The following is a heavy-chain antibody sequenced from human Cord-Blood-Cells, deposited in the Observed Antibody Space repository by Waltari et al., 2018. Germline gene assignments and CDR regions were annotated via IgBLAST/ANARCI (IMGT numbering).Heavy chain of an antibody. Sequence: QVQLQESGPGLVKPSETLSLTCTVSGGSISSYYWSWIRQPPGKGLEWIGYIYYSGSTNYNPSLKSRVTISVDTSKNQFSLKLSSVTAADTAVYYCARARYCSSTSCYFNYYYYMDVWGKGTTVTVSS. CDR3: ARARYCSSTSCYFNYYYYMDV. V-gene: IGHV4-59*01. J-gene: IGHJ6*03. CDR1: GGSISSYY. CDR2: IYYSGST. D-gene: IGHD2-2*01.